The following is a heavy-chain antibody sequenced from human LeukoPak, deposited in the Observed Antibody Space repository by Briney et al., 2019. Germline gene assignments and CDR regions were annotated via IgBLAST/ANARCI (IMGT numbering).Heavy chain of an antibody. J-gene: IGHJ4*02. V-gene: IGHV3-48*03. CDR3: ARALGGYYFDY. CDR2: ISSSGSTI. CDR1: GFTFSSYE. D-gene: IGHD3-10*01. Sequence: PGGSLRLSCAASGFTFSSYEMNWVRQAPGKGLEWISYISSSGSTIYYADSVKGRFTISRDNAKNSLYLQMISLRADDTAVYYCARALGGYYFDYWGQGALVTVSS.